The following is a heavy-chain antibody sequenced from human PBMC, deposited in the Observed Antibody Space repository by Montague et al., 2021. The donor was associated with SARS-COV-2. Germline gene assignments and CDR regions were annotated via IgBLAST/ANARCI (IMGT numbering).Heavy chain of an antibody. D-gene: IGHD1-26*01. CDR3: AKGGAQGSRSFDY. Sequence: SLRLSCAASGFSVSSNYLNWVRQAPGKGLEWVSFIGSGGGTYYADSVKGRFTISGDTSRNTLYLQMNSLRAEDTALYYCAKGGAQGSRSFDYWGQGTLVTVSS. V-gene: IGHV3-53*01. CDR2: IGSGGGT. CDR1: GFSVSSNY. J-gene: IGHJ4*02.